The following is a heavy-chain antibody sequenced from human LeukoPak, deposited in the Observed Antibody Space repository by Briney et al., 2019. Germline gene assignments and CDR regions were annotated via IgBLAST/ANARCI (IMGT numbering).Heavy chain of an antibody. CDR2: MTSSGDTV. J-gene: IGHJ3*02. D-gene: IGHD6-13*01. CDR1: GFTSGTYS. Sequence: GGSLRLSCAASGFTSGTYSMNWVRQAPGKGLDWIAYMTSSGDTVYYADSVKGRFTISRANAMNSLYLQMNSLRVEDTAAYYCARYSSNWGAFDIWGHGTLVTVSS. V-gene: IGHV3-48*04. CDR3: ARYSSNWGAFDI.